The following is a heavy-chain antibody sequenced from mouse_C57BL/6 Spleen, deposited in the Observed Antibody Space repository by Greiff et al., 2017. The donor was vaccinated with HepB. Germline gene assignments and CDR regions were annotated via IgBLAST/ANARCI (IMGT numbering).Heavy chain of an antibody. CDR1: GYTFTDYY. J-gene: IGHJ1*03. CDR3: ASAYGRGGYFDV. Sequence: EVQLQQSGPELVKPGASVKISCKASGYTFTDYYMNWVKQSHGKSLEWIGDINPNNGGTSYNQKFKGKATLTVDKSSSTAYMELRSLTSEDSAVYYCASAYGRGGYFDVWGTGTTVTVSS. CDR2: INPNNGGT. V-gene: IGHV1-26*01. D-gene: IGHD1-1*02.